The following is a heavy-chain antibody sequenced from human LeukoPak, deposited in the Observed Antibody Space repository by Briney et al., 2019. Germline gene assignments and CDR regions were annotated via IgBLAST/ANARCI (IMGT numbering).Heavy chain of an antibody. CDR2: INPNSGGT. CDR3: AILESSWSNDYFDY. CDR1: GYTFTGYY. Sequence: ASVKVSCKASGYTFTGYYMHWVRQGPGQGLERVGWINPNSGGTNYAQKFQGRVTMTRDTSISTAYMELSRLRSDDTAVYYCAILESSWSNDYFDYWGQGTLVTVSS. V-gene: IGHV1-2*02. D-gene: IGHD6-13*01. J-gene: IGHJ4*02.